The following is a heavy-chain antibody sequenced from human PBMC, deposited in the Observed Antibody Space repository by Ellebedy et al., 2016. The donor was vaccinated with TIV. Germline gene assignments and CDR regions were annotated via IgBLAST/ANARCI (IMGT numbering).Heavy chain of an antibody. CDR3: ASSQGRTGDAGY. D-gene: IGHD7-27*01. CDR1: GYTFTSYY. Sequence: ASVKVSCXASGYTFTSYYMHWVRQAPGQGLEWMGIINPSGGSTSYAQKFQGRVTMTRDTSISTAYMELSSLRSEDTAVYYCASSQGRTGDAGYWGQGTLVTVSS. CDR2: INPSGGST. V-gene: IGHV1-46*01. J-gene: IGHJ4*02.